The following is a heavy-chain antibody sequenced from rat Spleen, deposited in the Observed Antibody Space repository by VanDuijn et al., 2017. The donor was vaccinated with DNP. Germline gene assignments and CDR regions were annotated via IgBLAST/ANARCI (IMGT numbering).Heavy chain of an antibody. CDR3: ARHMGYDGYDSYFDY. CDR1: GFNFNDYW. CDR2: INKDSSTI. V-gene: IGHV4-2*01. J-gene: IGHJ2*01. Sequence: EVKLVESGGGLVQPGRSLKLSCAASGFNFNDYWMGWVRQAPGKGLEWIGEINKDSSTIDYNPSLKDKFTVSRDNVQNTLYLQMSKLGSEDTAIYYWARHMGYDGYDSYFDYWGQGVMVTVSS. D-gene: IGHD1-12*03.